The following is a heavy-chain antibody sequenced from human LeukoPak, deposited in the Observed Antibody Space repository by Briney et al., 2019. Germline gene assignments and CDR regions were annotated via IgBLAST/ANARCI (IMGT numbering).Heavy chain of an antibody. V-gene: IGHV6-1*01. Sequence: SQTLSLTCVISGDSVSSNSAAWNWIRQSPSRGLEWLGRTYYRSKWYSYSAVSVKSRIIINPDTSKNQFSLQLNSVTPEDTAVYYCATFVGLVGATTRDYWGQGTLVTVSS. D-gene: IGHD1-26*01. CDR3: ATFVGLVGATTRDY. CDR2: TYYRSKWYS. CDR1: GDSVSSNSAA. J-gene: IGHJ4*02.